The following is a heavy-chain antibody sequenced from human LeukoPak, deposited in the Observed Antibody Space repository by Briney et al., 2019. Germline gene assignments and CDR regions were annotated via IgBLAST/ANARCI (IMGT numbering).Heavy chain of an antibody. CDR1: GYIFTDYY. Sequence: ASVTVSCKASGYIFTDYYIHWVRQAPGQGPEWMGRINPNSGDTDSAQKFQGRVTMTRVTSITTVYMEMRRLTSDDTAVYYCARAAYGNNATPFDHWGQGTLVIVSS. J-gene: IGHJ4*02. D-gene: IGHD4-11*01. V-gene: IGHV1-2*06. CDR2: INPNSGDT. CDR3: ARAAYGNNATPFDH.